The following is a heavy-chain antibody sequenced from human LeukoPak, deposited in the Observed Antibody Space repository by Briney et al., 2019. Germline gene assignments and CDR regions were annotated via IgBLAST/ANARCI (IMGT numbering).Heavy chain of an antibody. Sequence: GGSLRLSCETFGFTFEDYAIHWVRQAPGKGLEWVSGIDWVSGNIGYADSVKGRFTISRDNAKNSLYLQMNSLRAEDTAVYYCAELGITMIGGVWGKGTTVTISS. D-gene: IGHD3-10*02. CDR1: GFTFEDYA. V-gene: IGHV3-9*01. CDR3: AELGITMIGGV. CDR2: IDWVSGNI. J-gene: IGHJ6*04.